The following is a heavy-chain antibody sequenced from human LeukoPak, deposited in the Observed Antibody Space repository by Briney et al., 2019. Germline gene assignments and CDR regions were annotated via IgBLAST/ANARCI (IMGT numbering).Heavy chain of an antibody. CDR2: INSDGSGT. CDR3: VRGGESTWS. D-gene: IGHD2-15*01. V-gene: IGHV3-74*01. Sequence: GGSLRLSCAASGFTLSSSWMRWVRQAPGKGLLWVSRINSDGSGTSYADSVKGRFTISRDNAKNTLYLQMNSLRAEDTAVYYCVRGGESTWSWGQGTLVTVS. CDR1: GFTLSSSW. J-gene: IGHJ5*02.